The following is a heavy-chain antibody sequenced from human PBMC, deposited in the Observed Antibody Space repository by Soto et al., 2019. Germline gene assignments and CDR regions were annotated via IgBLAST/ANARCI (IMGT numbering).Heavy chain of an antibody. V-gene: IGHV4-34*01. D-gene: IGHD2-15*01. Sequence: QVQLQQWGAGLLKPSETLSLTCAVYGGSFSGYYWSWIRQPPGKGLEWIGEINYSGSTNYNPSLKSRVTISVDTSKNQFSLKLSSVTAADTAVYYCARVRSLGYCSGGSCYALFDYWGQGTLVTVSS. CDR2: INYSGST. CDR1: GGSFSGYY. J-gene: IGHJ4*02. CDR3: ARVRSLGYCSGGSCYALFDY.